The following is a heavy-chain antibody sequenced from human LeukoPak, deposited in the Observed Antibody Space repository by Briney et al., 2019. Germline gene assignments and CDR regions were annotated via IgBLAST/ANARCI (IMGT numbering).Heavy chain of an antibody. V-gene: IGHV1-2*02. J-gene: IGHJ5*02. CDR2: SNPNSGGT. D-gene: IGHD6-6*01. Sequence: SSVKVSCKASGYTFTGYYMHWVRQPPGQRLEWMGWSNPNSGGTNYAQKLQGRVTLTRDTSISTAYMELSRLRSDDTAVYYCAREHSSSSFFLSWGRGTLVTVSS. CDR1: GYTFTGYY. CDR3: AREHSSSSFFLS.